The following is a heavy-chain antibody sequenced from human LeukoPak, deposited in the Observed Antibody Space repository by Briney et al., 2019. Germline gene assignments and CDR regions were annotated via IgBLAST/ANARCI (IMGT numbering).Heavy chain of an antibody. D-gene: IGHD1-14*01. CDR1: GFTFSSYW. CDR3: AREGAGSRTLFDY. J-gene: IGHJ4*02. Sequence: GGSLRLSCAASGFTFSSYWMSWVRQAPGKGLEWVANIKQDGSEKYYVDSVKGRFTISRDNAKNSLYLQMNSLRAEDTAVYYCAREGAGSRTLFDYSGQGTLVTVSS. V-gene: IGHV3-7*01. CDR2: IKQDGSEK.